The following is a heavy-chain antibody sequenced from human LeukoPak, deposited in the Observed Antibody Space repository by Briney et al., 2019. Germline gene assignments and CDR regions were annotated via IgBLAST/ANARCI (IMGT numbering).Heavy chain of an antibody. D-gene: IGHD6-13*01. J-gene: IGHJ5*02. Sequence: GESLKISCKGSGYTFSGHWIGWVRQIPGKGLEWMGIIYPGDSDTRYSPSFQGHVTISADKSISTAYLQWSSLKASDTAIYYCAVAADGTFWFDPWGQGTVVTVSS. CDR2: IYPGDSDT. V-gene: IGHV5-51*01. CDR3: AVAADGTFWFDP. CDR1: GYTFSGHW.